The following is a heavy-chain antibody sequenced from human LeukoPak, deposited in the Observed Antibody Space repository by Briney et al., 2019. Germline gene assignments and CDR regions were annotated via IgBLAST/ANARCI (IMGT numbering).Heavy chain of an antibody. D-gene: IGHD1-26*01. V-gene: IGHV5-51*01. CDR1: GYTFTSYW. CDR3: ARPHTLDRTTKYYFDY. Sequence: GESLKISCKASGYTFTSYWIAWVRQMPGKGLEWMGVIYPGDSDTRYSPSFQGQVTISADKSISTTFLQWSSLKASDTAMYYCARPHTLDRTTKYYFDYWGQGTLVTVSS. CDR2: IYPGDSDT. J-gene: IGHJ4*02.